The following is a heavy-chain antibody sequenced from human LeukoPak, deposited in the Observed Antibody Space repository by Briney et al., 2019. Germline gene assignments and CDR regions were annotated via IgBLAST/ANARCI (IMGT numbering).Heavy chain of an antibody. Sequence: GGSLRLSCAASGFTFSDYYMSWIRQAPGKGLEWVSGLIGSGDNTYYADSVKGRFTISRDNSKNTLYLQMNSLRAEDTAVYYCAKHSGSYYGEVDYWGQGTLVSVSS. CDR1: GFTFSDYY. CDR2: LIGSGDNT. V-gene: IGHV3-23*01. J-gene: IGHJ4*02. CDR3: AKHSGSYYGEVDY. D-gene: IGHD1-26*01.